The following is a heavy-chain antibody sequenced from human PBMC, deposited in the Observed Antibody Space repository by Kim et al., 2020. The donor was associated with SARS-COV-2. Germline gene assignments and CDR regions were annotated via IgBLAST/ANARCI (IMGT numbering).Heavy chain of an antibody. CDR1: GGSISSGGYY. V-gene: IGHV4-31*03. Sequence: SETLSLTCTVSGGSISSGGYYWSWIRQHPGKGLEWIGYIYYSGSTYYNPSLKSRVTISVDTSKNQFSLKLSSVTAADTAVYYCARGGTYYDFWSGYFPFDPWGQGTLVTVSS. D-gene: IGHD3-3*01. CDR2: IYYSGST. CDR3: ARGGTYYDFWSGYFPFDP. J-gene: IGHJ5*02.